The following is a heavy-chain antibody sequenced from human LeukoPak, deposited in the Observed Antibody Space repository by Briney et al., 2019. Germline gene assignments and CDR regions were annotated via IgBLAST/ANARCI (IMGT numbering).Heavy chain of an antibody. V-gene: IGHV3-48*01. CDR1: GFTFSSYS. CDR2: ISSSSGTI. CDR3: ARDQPEGYSSGWYDY. J-gene: IGHJ4*02. D-gene: IGHD6-19*01. Sequence: GGSLRLSCAASGFTFSSYSMNWVRQAPGKGLEWVSYISSSSGTIYYADSVKGRFTISRDNAKNSLYLQMNSLRAEDTAVYYCARDQPEGYSSGWYDYWGQGTLVTVSS.